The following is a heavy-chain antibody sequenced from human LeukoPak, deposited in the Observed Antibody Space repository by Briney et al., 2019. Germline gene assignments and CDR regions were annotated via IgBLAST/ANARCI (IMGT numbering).Heavy chain of an antibody. CDR2: ISGSGAYT. D-gene: IGHD4-17*01. V-gene: IGHV3-23*01. Sequence: QPRGSLRLTCAAPGFTFSSYAMACVRQAPGKGLEWVSAISGSGAYTYYADSVKGRFAISRDSSKNMLYLQMNSLRAEDTAIYYCARDIGPDYGDYRDYWGQGTLVTVSS. CDR3: ARDIGPDYGDYRDY. J-gene: IGHJ4*02. CDR1: GFTFSSYA.